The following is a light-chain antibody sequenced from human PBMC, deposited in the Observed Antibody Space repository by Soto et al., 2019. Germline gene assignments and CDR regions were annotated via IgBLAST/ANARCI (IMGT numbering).Light chain of an antibody. CDR3: SSYTSSST. V-gene: IGLV1-40*01. Sequence: QSVLTQPPSVSGAPGQMVTISCTGSSSNIGAGYDVHWYQQLPGRAPKLLIYGNNIRPSGVPDRLSGSKSDTSASLAITGLQAEDEADYYCSSYTSSSTFGTGTKLTVL. J-gene: IGLJ1*01. CDR2: GNN. CDR1: SSNIGAGYD.